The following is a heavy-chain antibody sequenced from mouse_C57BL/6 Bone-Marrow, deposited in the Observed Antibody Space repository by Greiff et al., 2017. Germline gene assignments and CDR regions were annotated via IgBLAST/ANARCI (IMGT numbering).Heavy chain of an antibody. J-gene: IGHJ4*01. Sequence: VQRVESGAELARPGASVKMSCKASGYTFTSYTMHWVKQRPGQGLEWIGYINPSSGYTKYNQKFKDKATLTADKSSSTAYMQLSSLTSEDSAVYYCARKLLTVYAMDYWGQGTSVTVSS. D-gene: IGHD1-3*01. CDR2: INPSSGYT. CDR1: GYTFTSYT. V-gene: IGHV1-4*01. CDR3: ARKLLTVYAMDY.